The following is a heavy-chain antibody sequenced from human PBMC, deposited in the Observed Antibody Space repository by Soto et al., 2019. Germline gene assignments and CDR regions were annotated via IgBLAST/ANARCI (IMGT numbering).Heavy chain of an antibody. D-gene: IGHD4-17*01. J-gene: IGHJ3*02. V-gene: IGHV3-21*01. CDR2: ISSTSDYI. CDR3: ARSVSYGGKWAFDI. Sequence: GGSLILSCAASGFTFSSYSMNWVRQAPGKGLEWVSSISSTSDYIYYADSVKGRFTISRDNVKNSLYLQMNSLRAEDTAVYYCARSVSYGGKWAFDIWGQGTMVTVS. CDR1: GFTFSSYS.